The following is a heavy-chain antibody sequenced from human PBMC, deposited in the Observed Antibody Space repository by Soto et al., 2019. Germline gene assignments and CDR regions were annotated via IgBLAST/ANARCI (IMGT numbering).Heavy chain of an antibody. Sequence: GGSLRLSCAASGFTFSSYAMSWVRQAPGKGLEWVSAISGSGGSTYYADSVKGRFTISRDNSKNTLYLQMNSLRAEDTAVYYCAKDQFELGSGSYSTFDYWGQGTLVTVSS. D-gene: IGHD3-10*01. V-gene: IGHV3-23*01. CDR3: AKDQFELGSGSYSTFDY. CDR2: ISGSGGST. CDR1: GFTFSSYA. J-gene: IGHJ4*02.